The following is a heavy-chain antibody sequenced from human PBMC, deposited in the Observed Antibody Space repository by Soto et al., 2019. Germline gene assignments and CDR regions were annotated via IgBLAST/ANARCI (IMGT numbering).Heavy chain of an antibody. CDR2: ISGTSSYT. CDR3: ATLTKYDILTGFYPC. Sequence: GGSLRLSCAASGFSFSDYYMSWIRQAPGKGLEWVSYISGTSSYTNYADSVRGRFTISRDNSNNTLYFQMNSLRAEDTAVYYCATLTKYDILTGFYPCWGQGTLVTVSS. J-gene: IGHJ4*02. CDR1: GFSFSDYY. V-gene: IGHV3-11*06. D-gene: IGHD3-9*01.